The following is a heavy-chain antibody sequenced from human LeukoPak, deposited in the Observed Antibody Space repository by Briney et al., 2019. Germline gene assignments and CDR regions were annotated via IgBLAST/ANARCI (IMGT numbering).Heavy chain of an antibody. CDR2: INSDGSST. J-gene: IGHJ4*02. V-gene: IGHV3-74*01. Sequence: PGGSLRLSCAASGFTFSSYWMHWVRQAPGKGLVWVSRINSDGSSTSYADSVKGRFTISRDNAKNTLYLQMNSLRAEDTAVYYCAREPAAHDYFDYWGQGTLVTVSS. D-gene: IGHD2-15*01. CDR1: GFTFSSYW. CDR3: AREPAAHDYFDY.